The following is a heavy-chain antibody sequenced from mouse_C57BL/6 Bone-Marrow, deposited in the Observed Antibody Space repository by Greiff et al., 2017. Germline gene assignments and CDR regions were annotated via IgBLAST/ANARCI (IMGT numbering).Heavy chain of an antibody. Sequence: EVQLQQSGPELMKPGASVKIPCKASGYTFTDYNMDWVKQSHGKSLEWIGDINPNNGGTIYNQKFKGKATLTVDKSSSTAYMELRSLTSEDTAVYYCARSAVYFDYWGQGTTLTVSS. CDR3: ARSAVYFDY. V-gene: IGHV1-18*01. CDR2: INPNNGGT. J-gene: IGHJ2*01. CDR1: GYTFTDYN.